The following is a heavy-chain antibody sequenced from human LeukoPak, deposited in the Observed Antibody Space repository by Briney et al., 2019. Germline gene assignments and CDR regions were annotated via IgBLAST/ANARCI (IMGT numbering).Heavy chain of an antibody. D-gene: IGHD6-13*01. CDR1: GGSFSGYY. V-gene: IGHV4-4*07. CDR2: IYTSGST. J-gene: IGHJ4*02. Sequence: ASETLSLTCAVYGGSFSGYYWSWIRQPPGKGLEWIGRIYTSGSTNYNPSLKSRVTMSVDTSKNQFSLKLSSVTAADTAVYYCARDGAAAGYYFDYWGQGTLVTVSS. CDR3: ARDGAAAGYYFDY.